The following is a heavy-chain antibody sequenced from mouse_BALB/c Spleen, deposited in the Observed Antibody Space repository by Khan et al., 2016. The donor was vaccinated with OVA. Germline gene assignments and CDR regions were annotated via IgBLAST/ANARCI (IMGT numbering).Heavy chain of an antibody. CDR2: ISPGSGDA. V-gene: IGHV1-77*01. CDR1: GYTFTDYY. J-gene: IGHJ3*01. Sequence: QVQLKQSGAELARPGASVKLSCKASGYTFTDYYINWVKQRTGQGLEWIGEISPGSGDAYYNEKYKGKATRTADKSSSQAYMQLRGMTSEASAVYFCARRNYFGYTFAYWGQGTLVTVSA. CDR3: ARRNYFGYTFAY. D-gene: IGHD1-2*01.